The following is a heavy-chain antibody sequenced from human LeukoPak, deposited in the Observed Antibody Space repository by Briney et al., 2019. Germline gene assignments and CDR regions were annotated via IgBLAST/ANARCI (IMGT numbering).Heavy chain of an antibody. CDR2: IIPIFGTA. J-gene: IGHJ5*02. Sequence: SVKVSCKASVGTFSSYAISWVRQAPGQGLEWMGGIIPIFGTANYAQKFEGRVTITTDVSTSTAYMELSSLRSEDTAVYYCARGGTLYDFWSGTWFDPWGQGTLVTVSS. V-gene: IGHV1-69*05. CDR1: VGTFSSYA. CDR3: ARGGTLYDFWSGTWFDP. D-gene: IGHD3-3*01.